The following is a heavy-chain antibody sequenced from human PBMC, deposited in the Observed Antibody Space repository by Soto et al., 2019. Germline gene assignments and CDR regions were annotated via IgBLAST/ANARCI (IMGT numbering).Heavy chain of an antibody. CDR1: GYNFINYW. D-gene: IGHD6-19*01. CDR2: IYPGDSAT. CDR3: ARQDSSGYYYYGVDV. Sequence: PGEALKISCEGSGYNFINYWIGWVRQMPGKGLEWMGIIYPGDSATRYSPSFQGQVTISADKSISTAYLQWTSLKASDTAMYFCARQDSSGYYYYGVDVWGQGTTVPVSS. J-gene: IGHJ6*02. V-gene: IGHV5-51*01.